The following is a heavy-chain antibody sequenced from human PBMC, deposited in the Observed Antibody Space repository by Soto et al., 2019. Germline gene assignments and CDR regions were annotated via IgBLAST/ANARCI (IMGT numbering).Heavy chain of an antibody. V-gene: IGHV1-69*01. J-gene: IGHJ6*02. Sequence: QVQLVQSGAEVKKPGSSVKVSCKASGGTFSSYAISLVRQAPGQGLEWIGGIIPIFGTANYAQKFQGRVTTTADESTTTAYMELSSLRSEDTAVYYCARTAPPSGMIVTLFDMDVWGQGTTVTVSS. CDR1: GGTFSSYA. CDR3: ARTAPPSGMIVTLFDMDV. CDR2: IIPIFGTA. D-gene: IGHD3-22*01.